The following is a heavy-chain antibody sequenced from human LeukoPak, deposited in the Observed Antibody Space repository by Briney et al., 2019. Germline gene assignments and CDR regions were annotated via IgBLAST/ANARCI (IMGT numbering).Heavy chain of an antibody. CDR1: GFTVSSNY. CDR3: ARSGGDY. Sequence: GGSLRLSCAASGFTVSSNYMSGVRQTPGKGLEWVANIKQDGSETYYVDSAKGRFTISRDNAKNSLYLQMNSLGVEDTAVYYCARSGGDYWGQGTLVTVSS. V-gene: IGHV3-7*01. CDR2: IKQDGSET. D-gene: IGHD3-3*01. J-gene: IGHJ4*02.